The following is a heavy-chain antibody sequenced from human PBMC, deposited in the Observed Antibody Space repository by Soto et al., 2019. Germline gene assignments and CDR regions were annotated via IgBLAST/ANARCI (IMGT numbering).Heavy chain of an antibody. CDR2: ISHTGDT. CDR3: ARIVVGVTVDL. CDR1: DASVWSDSYF. J-gene: IGHJ4*02. D-gene: IGHD1-26*01. Sequence: SETLSLTCTVSDASVWSDSYFWTWVRQPPGKGLEWIAYISHTGDTNYNPSLKSRVTISIDTSRNQFSLTVTSVTAADTAVYFCARIVVGVTVDLWGQGSLVTVSS. V-gene: IGHV4-61*01.